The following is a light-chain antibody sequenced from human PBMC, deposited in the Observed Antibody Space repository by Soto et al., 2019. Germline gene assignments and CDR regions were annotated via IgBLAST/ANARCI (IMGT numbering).Light chain of an antibody. V-gene: IGKV3-20*01. CDR1: QSVNGNY. Sequence: EIVLTQSPGTLSLSPGERATLSCRASQSVNGNYLTWYQQKPGQAPRLLIYGASSRATGIPDRFSGSGSGTDCTITISRLEPEDFAVYYWQQYGSSFRYTFGQGIKLEI. CDR3: QQYGSSFRYT. CDR2: GAS. J-gene: IGKJ2*01.